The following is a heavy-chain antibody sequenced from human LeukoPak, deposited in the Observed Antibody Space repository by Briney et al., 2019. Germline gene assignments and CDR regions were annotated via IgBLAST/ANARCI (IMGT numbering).Heavy chain of an antibody. CDR2: ISSSSSYI. Sequence: PGGSLRLSCAASGFTFSSYSMNWVRQAPGKGLDWVSSISSSSSYIYYADSVKGRFTISRDNAKNSLYLQMNSLRAEDTAVYYCARVFADTAMVRAPMDVWGKGTTVTVSS. D-gene: IGHD5-18*01. CDR3: ARVFADTAMVRAPMDV. V-gene: IGHV3-21*01. J-gene: IGHJ6*03. CDR1: GFTFSSYS.